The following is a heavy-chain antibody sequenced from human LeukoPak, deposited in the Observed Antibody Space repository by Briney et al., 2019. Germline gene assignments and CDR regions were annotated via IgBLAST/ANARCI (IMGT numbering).Heavy chain of an antibody. D-gene: IGHD2-15*01. CDR2: ISSSGSTI. CDR1: GFTFSSYE. Sequence: GGSLRLSCAASGFTFSSYEMNWVRQAPGKGLEWVSYISSSGSTIYYADSVKGRFTISRDNAKNSLYLQMNSLRAEDTAVYYCASVYCSGGSCYSWGQGTLVTVSS. J-gene: IGHJ4*02. V-gene: IGHV3-48*03. CDR3: ASVYCSGGSCYS.